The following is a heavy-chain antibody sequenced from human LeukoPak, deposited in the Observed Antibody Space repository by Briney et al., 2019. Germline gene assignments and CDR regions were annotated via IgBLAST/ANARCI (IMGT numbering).Heavy chain of an antibody. Sequence: SGTLSLTCTVSGAPIPYSGPYYWSWIRQPAGKRLEYIGSVYSSGKTYYNPSLQTRVTVSLDRSRNQFSLSLYSSTAADTAVYYCARGISKTLSHSWFDPRGQGTLVTVSS. CDR1: GAPIPYSGPYY. CDR2: VYSSGKT. V-gene: IGHV4-39*07. CDR3: ARGISKTLSHSWFDP. D-gene: IGHD1-14*01. J-gene: IGHJ5*02.